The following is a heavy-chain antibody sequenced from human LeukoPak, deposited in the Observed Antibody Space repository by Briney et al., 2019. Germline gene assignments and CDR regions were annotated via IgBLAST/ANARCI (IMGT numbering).Heavy chain of an antibody. CDR2: IYYSGNT. D-gene: IGHD6-13*01. V-gene: IGHV4-61*08. CDR1: RGSLSSGGYS. Sequence: SGALSDTCVEPRGSLSSGGYSCGWVRQPPGEGLEWIGYIYYSGNTNYNPSLKARATISVDTSKNQFSLKLTSVPAADTAVYYQGRAGSWKLNFCYWGQGTLVTVPS. CDR3: GRAGSWKLNFCY. J-gene: IGHJ4*02.